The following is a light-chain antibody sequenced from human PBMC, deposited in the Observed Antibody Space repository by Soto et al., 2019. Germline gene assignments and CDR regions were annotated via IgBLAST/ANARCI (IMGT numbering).Light chain of an antibody. V-gene: IGLV1-44*01. CDR3: AAWDDSLNGHVL. Sequence: QSALTQPPSASGTPGQRVTISCSGSSSSIGINTVNWYQQLPGSAPKLLMYSNNQRPSGVPDRFSGSKSGTSASLAISGLQSEDEADYYCAAWDDSLNGHVLFGGGTKVTVL. CDR1: SSSIGINT. J-gene: IGLJ2*01. CDR2: SNN.